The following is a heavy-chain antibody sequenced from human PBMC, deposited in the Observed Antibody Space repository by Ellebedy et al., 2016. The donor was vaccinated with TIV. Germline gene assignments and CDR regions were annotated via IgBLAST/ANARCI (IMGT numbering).Heavy chain of an antibody. J-gene: IGHJ3*01. V-gene: IGHV3-33*08. CDR3: ARAMRAGWGAFDL. D-gene: IGHD7-27*01. CDR1: GFTFSSYT. CDR2: IWYDGSNK. Sequence: GESLKISCAASGFTFSSYTMNWVRQAPGKGLEWVAVIWYDGSNKYYADSVKGRFTISRENAKNSLYLQMNSLRAGDTAVYYCARAMRAGWGAFDLWGQGTTVTVSS.